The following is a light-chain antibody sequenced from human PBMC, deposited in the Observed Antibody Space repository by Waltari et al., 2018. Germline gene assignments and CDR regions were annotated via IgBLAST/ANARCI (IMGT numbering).Light chain of an antibody. CDR2: QDR. Sequence: SSELTQPSSVSVSPGQTARITCSGDMLPKKYTRWFQQKPGQAPVLVLYQDRARPTGIPERFPGSSSGTTVTLTSSGAQVEDEADYYCYSTTDNNLGVFGPGTRVTVL. CDR3: YSTTDNNLGV. CDR1: MLPKKY. V-gene: IGLV3-27*01. J-gene: IGLJ1*01.